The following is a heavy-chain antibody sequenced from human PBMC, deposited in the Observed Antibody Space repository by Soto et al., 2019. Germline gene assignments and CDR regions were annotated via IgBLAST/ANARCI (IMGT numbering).Heavy chain of an antibody. J-gene: IGHJ5*02. V-gene: IGHV1-18*04. D-gene: IGHD3-3*01. CDR1: GYSFATHG. CDR2: ISAYNGNT. CDR3: ARDFWSGTFNWFDP. Sequence: ASVKVSCKASGYSFATHGFSWVRQAPGQGLECVGWISAYNGNTNYAQKLQGRVTMTTDTSTSTAYMELRSLRSDDTAVYYCARDFWSGTFNWFDPCGQGPLVTVSS.